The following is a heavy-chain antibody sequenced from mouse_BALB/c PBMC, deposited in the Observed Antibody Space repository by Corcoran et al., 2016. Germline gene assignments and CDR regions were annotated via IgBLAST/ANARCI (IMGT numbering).Heavy chain of an antibody. J-gene: IGHJ4*01. Sequence: QIQLQQTGPELVKPGASVKRSCKASGYTFTDYYINGVKQKPGQGLEWIGWIYPGSGNTKYNEKFKGKATLTVDTSSSTAYMQLSSLTSEDTAVYFCARYGSYAMDYWGQGTSVTVSS. D-gene: IGHD2-2*01. CDR3: ARYGSYAMDY. V-gene: IGHV1-84*02. CDR2: IYPGSGNT. CDR1: GYTFTDYY.